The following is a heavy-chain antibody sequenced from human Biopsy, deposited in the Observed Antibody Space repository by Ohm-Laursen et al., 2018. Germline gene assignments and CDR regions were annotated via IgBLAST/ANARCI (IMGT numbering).Heavy chain of an antibody. D-gene: IGHD6-19*01. Sequence: SLRLSCAASGFGFYAMHWVRQPPGKGLEWLAVTSFDGSNKFYAESVRGRFTIPRDRSRDTLYLQMNRPTNEDTALYYCAKDGGQWLGGAFDIWGHGTMVIVAS. CDR1: GFGFYA. CDR2: TSFDGSNK. V-gene: IGHV3-30*18. CDR3: AKDGGQWLGGAFDI. J-gene: IGHJ3*02.